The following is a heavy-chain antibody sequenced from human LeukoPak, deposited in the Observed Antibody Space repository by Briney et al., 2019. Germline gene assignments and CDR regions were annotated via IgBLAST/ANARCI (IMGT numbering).Heavy chain of an antibody. D-gene: IGHD3-10*01. J-gene: IGHJ5*02. CDR1: GFTFSSYR. V-gene: IGHV3-74*01. Sequence: PGGSLRLSCAASGFTFSSYRMHWVRQAPGKGLVWVSRTNSDGSSTTYADSVKGRFTISRDNAKNTLYLQMNSLRAEDTAVYYCARGRTYGSGRTRSFDPWGQGTLVTVSS. CDR3: ARGRTYGSGRTRSFDP. CDR2: TNSDGSST.